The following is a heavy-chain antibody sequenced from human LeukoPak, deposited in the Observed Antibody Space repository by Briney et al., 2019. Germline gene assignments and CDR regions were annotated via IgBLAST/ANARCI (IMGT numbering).Heavy chain of an antibody. D-gene: IGHD6-19*01. Sequence: SETLSLTCTVSGGSISSYYWSWIRQPPGKGLEWIGYIYYSGSTNYNPSLKSRVTISVDTSKNQFSLKLSSVTAADTAVYYCATGYSSGWYFDYWGQGTLVTVSS. CDR1: GGSISSYY. CDR2: IYYSGST. V-gene: IGHV4-59*08. CDR3: ATGYSSGWYFDY. J-gene: IGHJ4*02.